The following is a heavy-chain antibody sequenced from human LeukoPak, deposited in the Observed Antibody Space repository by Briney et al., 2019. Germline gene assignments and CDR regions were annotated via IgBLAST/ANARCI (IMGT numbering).Heavy chain of an antibody. CDR3: ARVGGSYTFDY. D-gene: IGHD1-26*01. CDR1: GGSISSSSYY. V-gene: IGHV4-61*02. CDR2: IYTSGST. J-gene: IGHJ4*02. Sequence: KPSETLSLTCTVSGGSISSSSYYWSWIRQPAGKGLEWIGRIYTSGSTNYNPSLKSRVTMSVDTSKNQFSLKLSSVTAVDTAVYYCARVGGSYTFDYWGQGTLVTVSS.